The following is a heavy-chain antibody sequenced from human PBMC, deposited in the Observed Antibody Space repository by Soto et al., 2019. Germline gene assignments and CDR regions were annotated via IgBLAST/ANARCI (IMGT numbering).Heavy chain of an antibody. CDR2: ISGSGGST. CDR3: AKYDRYCSGGSCYSDYFDY. Sequence: PGGSLRLSCAASGVTFSSYAMSWVRQAPGKGLEWVSAISGSGGSTYYADSVKGRFTISRDNSKNTLYLQMNSLRAEDTAVYYCAKYDRYCSGGSCYSDYFDYWGQGTLVTVSS. D-gene: IGHD2-15*01. J-gene: IGHJ4*02. V-gene: IGHV3-23*01. CDR1: GVTFSSYA.